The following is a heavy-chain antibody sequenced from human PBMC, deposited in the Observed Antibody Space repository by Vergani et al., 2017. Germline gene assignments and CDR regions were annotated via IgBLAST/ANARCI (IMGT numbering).Heavy chain of an antibody. CDR3: TASRLAAAGQTYWYFDL. D-gene: IGHD6-13*01. CDR1: GVTFSGSA. Sequence: EVQLVESGGGLVQPGGSLKLSCAASGVTFSGSAMHWVRQASGIGLEWVGRIRSKANSYATADAASVKGRFTIARDYSKNTAYLQMNSLKTEDTAVYYCTASRLAAAGQTYWYFDLWGRGSLVTVSS. J-gene: IGHJ2*01. V-gene: IGHV3-73*02. CDR2: IRSKANSYAT.